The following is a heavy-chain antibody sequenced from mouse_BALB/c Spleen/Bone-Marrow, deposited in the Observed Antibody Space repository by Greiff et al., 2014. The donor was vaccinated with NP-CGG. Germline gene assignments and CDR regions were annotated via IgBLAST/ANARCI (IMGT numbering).Heavy chain of an antibody. Sequence: EVKLQESGPGLVKPSRSLSLTCTVTGYSITSDFAWNWIRQFPGNKLEWMGYISYYGITSYNPPLKSRISITRDTSKNQFFLQLNSVTSEDTATYYCARSYYAMDYWGQGISVTVSS. CDR2: ISYYGIT. CDR1: GYSITSDFA. CDR3: ARSYYAMDY. J-gene: IGHJ4*01. V-gene: IGHV3-2*02.